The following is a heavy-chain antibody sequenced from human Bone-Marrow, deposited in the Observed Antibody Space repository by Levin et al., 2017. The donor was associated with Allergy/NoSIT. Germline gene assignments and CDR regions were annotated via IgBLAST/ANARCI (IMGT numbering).Heavy chain of an antibody. CDR2: IKEDGGER. CDR1: GFTFSNHW. J-gene: IGHJ4*02. CDR3: ATYGGVVPALDY. Sequence: HTGGSLRLSCEASGFTFSNHWMTWVRQAPGKGLEWVANIKEDGGERYYVDSVTGRFTISRDNAKNTLYLQMKYLGADDTAVYYCATYGGVVPALDYWGQGTLVTVSS. D-gene: IGHD3-3*01. V-gene: IGHV3-7*03.